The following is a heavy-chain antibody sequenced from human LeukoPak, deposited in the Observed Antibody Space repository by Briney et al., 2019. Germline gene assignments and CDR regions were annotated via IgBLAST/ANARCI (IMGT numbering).Heavy chain of an antibody. Sequence: SVKVSCKASGGTFSSYAISWVRQAPGQGLEWMGGTIPMFRTANYAQKFQGRVTITADKSTSTAYMELSSLRSEDTAVYYCARDRYYDFWSGSHYFDYWGQGTLVTVSS. CDR2: TIPMFRTA. D-gene: IGHD3-3*01. V-gene: IGHV1-69*06. J-gene: IGHJ4*02. CDR3: ARDRYYDFWSGSHYFDY. CDR1: GGTFSSYA.